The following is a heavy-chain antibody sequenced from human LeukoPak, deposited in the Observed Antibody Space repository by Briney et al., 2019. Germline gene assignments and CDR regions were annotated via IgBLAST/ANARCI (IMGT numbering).Heavy chain of an antibody. D-gene: IGHD5-18*01. CDR1: GYTFTGYY. CDR2: INPNSGGT. CDR3: ARDPYSYGSYGMDV. V-gene: IGHV1-2*02. Sequence: ASVKVSCKASGYTFTGYYMHWLRRAPGQGLEWMGWINPNSGGTNYAQKFRGRVTMTRDTSISTAYMELSRLRSDDTAVFYCARDPYSYGSYGMDVWGQGTTVTASS. J-gene: IGHJ6*02.